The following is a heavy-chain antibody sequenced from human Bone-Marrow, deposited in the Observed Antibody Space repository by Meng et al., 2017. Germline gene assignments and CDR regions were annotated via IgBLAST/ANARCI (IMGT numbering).Heavy chain of an antibody. D-gene: IGHD2-2*01. CDR1: GFTFSNYW. CDR2: IDYDGTST. J-gene: IGHJ4*02. Sequence: GGSLRLSCVVSGFTFSNYWMHWVRQAPKKGLVWVSRIDYDGTSTSYADSVKGRFTISRDNAKSTLYLQMGSLRAEDMAVYYCARGYCSSTSCYEIFDYWGQGTLVTVSS. CDR3: ARGYCSSTSCYEIFDY. V-gene: IGHV3-74*01.